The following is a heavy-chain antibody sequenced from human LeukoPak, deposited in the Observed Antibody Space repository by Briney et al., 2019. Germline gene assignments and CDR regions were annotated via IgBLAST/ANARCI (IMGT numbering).Heavy chain of an antibody. CDR2: IYYSGST. J-gene: IGHJ5*02. Sequence: PSETLSLTCTVSGGSISSYYWSWIRQPPGKGLEWIGYIYYSGSTNCNPSLKSRVTISVDTSKNQFSLKLSSVTAADTAVYYCARLGTTGNWVDPWGQATLVTVSS. CDR1: GGSISSYY. D-gene: IGHD4-17*01. CDR3: ARLGTTGNWVDP. V-gene: IGHV4-59*01.